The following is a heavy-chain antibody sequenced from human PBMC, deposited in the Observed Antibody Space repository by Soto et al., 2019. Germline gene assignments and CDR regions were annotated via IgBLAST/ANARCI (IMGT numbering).Heavy chain of an antibody. CDR1: SGSISIYY. CDR3: ARGSFRSGGYYSDFDY. Sequence: QVQLQESGPGLVKPSETLSLTCTVSSGSISIYYWNWIRQPPGKGLEWIGYIYYSGSTNYNPSLKSRVTMSVDTCKNQFSLKLSSVSAADTAVYYCARGSFRSGGYYSDFDYWGQGTLVTVSS. J-gene: IGHJ4*02. CDR2: IYYSGST. V-gene: IGHV4-59*01. D-gene: IGHD3-10*01.